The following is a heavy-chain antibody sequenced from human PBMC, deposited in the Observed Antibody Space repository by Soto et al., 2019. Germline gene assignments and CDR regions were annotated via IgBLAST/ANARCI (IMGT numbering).Heavy chain of an antibody. V-gene: IGHV3-21*01. CDR1: GFTFSSYS. CDR2: ISSSSSYI. D-gene: IGHD1-26*01. CDR3: ARDRWELLFGYFDY. J-gene: IGHJ4*02. Sequence: EVQLVESGGGLVKPGGSLRLSCAASGFTFSSYSMNWVRQAPGKGLEWVSSISSSSSYIYYADSVKGRFTISRDNAKNSLYLQMNSLRAEDTAVYYCARDRWELLFGYFDYWGQGTLVTVSS.